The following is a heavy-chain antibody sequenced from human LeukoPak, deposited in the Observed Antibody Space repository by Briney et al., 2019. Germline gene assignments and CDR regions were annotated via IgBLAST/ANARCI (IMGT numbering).Heavy chain of an antibody. CDR1: GFTFSSYA. V-gene: IGHV3-23*01. Sequence: GGSLRLSCAASGFTFSSYAMSWVRQAPGKGLEWVSAISCSGGSTYYADSVKRRFTISSDNSKNSLYLQMNSLRAEDRAVYYCCTSDIVATIGVYYYYYGMDVWGQGTTVTVSS. CDR2: ISCSGGST. D-gene: IGHD5-12*01. CDR3: CTSDIVATIGVYYYYYGMDV. J-gene: IGHJ6*02.